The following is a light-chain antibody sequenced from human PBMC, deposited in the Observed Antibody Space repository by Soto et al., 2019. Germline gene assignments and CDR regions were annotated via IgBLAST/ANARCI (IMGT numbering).Light chain of an antibody. Sequence: EIVMTQSPGPLSVFPGETVTLSCRASQSVSGYLDWFHQKPGQAPRLVLLRIFTRAIGVPARFSGSGSETEFTLTISGLQSEDSGVYYCLQHYSWPWTFGQGAKVDI. CDR2: RIF. CDR1: QSVSGY. V-gene: IGKV3-15*01. J-gene: IGKJ1*01. CDR3: LQHYSWPWT.